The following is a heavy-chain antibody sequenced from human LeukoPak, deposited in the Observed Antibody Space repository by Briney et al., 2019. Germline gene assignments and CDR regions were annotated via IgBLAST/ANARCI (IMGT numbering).Heavy chain of an antibody. J-gene: IGHJ4*02. Sequence: SETLSHTCTVSGDPISNYYWSWIRQPAGKGLEWIGRIYTSGSTNYNPSLKSRVTMSVDTSKNQFSLKLSSVTAADTAVYYCARDNAAYYFDYWGQGTLVTVSS. V-gene: IGHV4-4*07. CDR2: IYTSGST. D-gene: IGHD6-25*01. CDR1: GDPISNYY. CDR3: ARDNAAYYFDY.